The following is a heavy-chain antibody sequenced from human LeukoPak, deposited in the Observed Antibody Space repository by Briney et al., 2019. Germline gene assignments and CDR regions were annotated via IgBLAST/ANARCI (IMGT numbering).Heavy chain of an antibody. V-gene: IGHV3-20*04. J-gene: IGHJ6*03. CDR3: ARSGRYYSTSNYYYYYMDV. CDR2: INRNGGST. Sequence: GGSLRLSCAASGFTFDDYGMSWVRQAPGKGLEWVSGINRNGGSTGYADSVKGRFTISRDNAKNSLYLQMNSLRAEDTALYYCARSGRYYSTSNYYYYYMDVWGKGTTVTVSS. D-gene: IGHD4-11*01. CDR1: GFTFDDYG.